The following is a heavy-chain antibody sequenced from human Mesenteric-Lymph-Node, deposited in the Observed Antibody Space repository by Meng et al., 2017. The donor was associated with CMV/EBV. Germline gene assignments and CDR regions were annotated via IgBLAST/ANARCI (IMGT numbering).Heavy chain of an antibody. CDR3: ARGDGYLFLVDY. CDR1: GFSFSDHY. D-gene: IGHD5-24*01. Sequence: GESLKISCAAAGFSFSDHYMSWIRQAPGKGLEWVSSISSSGGTLHYADSVKGRFTFSRDNAKNSLYLQMNSLRAEDTAVYYCARGDGYLFLVDYWGQGTLVTVS. V-gene: IGHV3-11*01. CDR2: ISSSGGTL. J-gene: IGHJ4*02.